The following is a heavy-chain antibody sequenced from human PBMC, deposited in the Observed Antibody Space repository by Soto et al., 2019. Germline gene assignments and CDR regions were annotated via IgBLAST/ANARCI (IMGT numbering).Heavy chain of an antibody. D-gene: IGHD2-2*02. Sequence: GSLRLSCAASGFTFSDYYMSWIRQAPGKGLEWVSYISSSGSTIYYADSVKGRFTISRDNAKNSLYLQMNSLRAEDTAVYYCARSGYCSSNTCYKAYYYGMDVWGQGTTVTVSS. CDR2: ISSSGSTI. J-gene: IGHJ6*02. CDR1: GFTFSDYY. CDR3: ARSGYCSSNTCYKAYYYGMDV. V-gene: IGHV3-11*01.